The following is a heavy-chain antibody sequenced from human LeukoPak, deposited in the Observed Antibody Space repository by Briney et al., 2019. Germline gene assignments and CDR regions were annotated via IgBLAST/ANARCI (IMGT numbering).Heavy chain of an antibody. CDR1: GYTFTSYD. D-gene: IGHD3-22*01. Sequence: ASVKVSCKASGYTFTSYDINWVRQATGQGLEWMGWMNPNSGNTGYAQKFQGRVTMTRNTSISTAYMELSSLRSEDTAVYYCARGRARVWYYEVSGMDVWGQGTTVTVSS. J-gene: IGHJ6*02. CDR3: ARGRARVWYYEVSGMDV. V-gene: IGHV1-8*01. CDR2: MNPNSGNT.